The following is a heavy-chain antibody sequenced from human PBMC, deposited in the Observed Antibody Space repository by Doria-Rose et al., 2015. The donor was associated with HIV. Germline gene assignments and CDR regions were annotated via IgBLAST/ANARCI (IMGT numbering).Heavy chain of an antibody. J-gene: IGHJ4*02. CDR2: TYYTGTS. CDR3: ARMGSYRELDY. CDR1: GASVSSRGYY. Sequence: CSVTGASVSSRGYYWNWIRQVPGKGLESLGYTYYTGTSDYSPSLKSRLNMAVDTSKNQFSLKLSFVTVADTAVYYCARMGSYRELDYWGQGALVIVSA. V-gene: IGHV4-31*03. D-gene: IGHD3-3*01.